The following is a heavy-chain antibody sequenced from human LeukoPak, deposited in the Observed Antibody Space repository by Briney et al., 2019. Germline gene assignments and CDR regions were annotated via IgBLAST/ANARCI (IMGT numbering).Heavy chain of an antibody. CDR3: ARARYANAWYAFDI. V-gene: IGHV4-59*11. CDR1: GGSISSHF. Sequence: PSETLSLTCTVSGGSISSHFWSWIRQPPGKGLEWIGNIYNSGTTNYNPSLESRVTISVDTSKNQLSLQLTSVTAADTAVYYCARARYANAWYAFDIWGHGTMVTVSS. D-gene: IGHD2-2*01. J-gene: IGHJ3*02. CDR2: IYNSGTT.